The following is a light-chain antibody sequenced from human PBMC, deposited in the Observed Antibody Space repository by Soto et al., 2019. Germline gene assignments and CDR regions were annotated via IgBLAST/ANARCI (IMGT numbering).Light chain of an antibody. Sequence: VLTQSPGTLSLFRGERAALSCRASERIYSAYLGWYQQKPGQAPRLLIYRASTRATGVPARFSGSGSGTEFTLTISSLQSEDFAVYYCQQYNNWLTFGGGTKVDI. J-gene: IGKJ4*01. CDR1: ERIYSAY. V-gene: IGKV3-15*01. CDR2: RAS. CDR3: QQYNNWLT.